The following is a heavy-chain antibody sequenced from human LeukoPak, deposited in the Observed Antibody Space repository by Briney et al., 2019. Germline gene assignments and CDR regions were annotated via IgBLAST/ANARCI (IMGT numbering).Heavy chain of an antibody. J-gene: IGHJ4*02. D-gene: IGHD4-23*01. V-gene: IGHV3-23*01. Sequence: GGALRLSCAASRFTFSTYAMSWVREAPGKGLGWGSAISGSGGSTYYADSVKGQFTISRDNSKNTLYLQMNSLRAEDTAVYYCAKNYSTTVVTLLYYFDYWGQGTLVTVSS. CDR1: RFTFSTYA. CDR3: AKNYSTTVVTLLYYFDY. CDR2: ISGSGGST.